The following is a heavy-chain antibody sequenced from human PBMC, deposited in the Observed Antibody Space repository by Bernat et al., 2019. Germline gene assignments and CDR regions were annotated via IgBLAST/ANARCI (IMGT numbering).Heavy chain of an antibody. D-gene: IGHD5-12*01. CDR3: ANLSPIYIVATSRYYMDV. CDR2: ISSSSSYI. V-gene: IGHV3-21*01. J-gene: IGHJ6*03. CDR1: GFTFSSYS. Sequence: EVQLVESGGGLVKPGGSPRLSCAASGFTFSSYSMNWVRQAPGKGLEWVSSISSSSSYIYYADSVKGRFTISRDNAKNSLYLQMNSLRAEDTAVYYCANLSPIYIVATSRYYMDVWGKGTTVTVSS.